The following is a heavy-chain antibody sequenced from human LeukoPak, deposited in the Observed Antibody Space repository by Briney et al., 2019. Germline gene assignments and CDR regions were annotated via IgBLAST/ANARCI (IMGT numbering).Heavy chain of an antibody. J-gene: IGHJ4*02. CDR1: GYTFINYG. CDR3: AIIRGYSGYDYGDFDY. V-gene: IGHV1-18*01. Sequence: GASVKVSCKASGYTFINYGITWVRQAPGQGLEWMGWISAYNGNTDYAQKLQGRVTITADESTSTAYMELSSLRSEDTAVYYCAIIRGYSGYDYGDFDYWGQGTLVTVSS. CDR2: ISAYNGNT. D-gene: IGHD5-12*01.